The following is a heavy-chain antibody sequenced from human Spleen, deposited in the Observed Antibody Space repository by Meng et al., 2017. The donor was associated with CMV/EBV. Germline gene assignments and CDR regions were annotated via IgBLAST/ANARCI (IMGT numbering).Heavy chain of an antibody. V-gene: IGHV4-39*07. Sequence: SETLSLTCTISGGSISSSTYYWGWIRQPPGKGLEWIGSIYNDGSTYYNPSLKSRVTISVDTSKNQFSLKLSSVTAADTAVYYCARDPTDGNNYGGGWFDPWGQGTLVTVSS. CDR3: ARDPTDGNNYGGGWFDP. CDR2: IYNDGST. J-gene: IGHJ5*02. CDR1: GGSISSSTYY. D-gene: IGHD5-24*01.